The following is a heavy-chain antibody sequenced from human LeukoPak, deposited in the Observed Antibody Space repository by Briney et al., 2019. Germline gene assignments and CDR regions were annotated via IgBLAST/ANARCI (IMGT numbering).Heavy chain of an antibody. CDR2: ISSSGSTI. Sequence: GGSLRLSCAASGFTFSDYYMSWVRQAPGKGLEWVSYISSSGSTIYYADSVKGRFTISRDNAKNSLYMQMNSLRAEDTAVYYCARASSDDQLPPHHYYYYMDVWGKGTTVTVSS. D-gene: IGHD2-2*01. CDR3: ARASSDDQLPPHHYYYYMDV. V-gene: IGHV3-11*04. CDR1: GFTFSDYY. J-gene: IGHJ6*03.